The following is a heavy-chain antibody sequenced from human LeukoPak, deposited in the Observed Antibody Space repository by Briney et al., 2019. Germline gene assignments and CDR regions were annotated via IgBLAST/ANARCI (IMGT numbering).Heavy chain of an antibody. J-gene: IGHJ4*02. CDR1: GFTFSRYW. D-gene: IGHD6-19*01. CDR2: IKQDGSEK. V-gene: IGHV3-7*01. Sequence: GGSLRLSCAASGFTFSRYWMSWVRQPPGKGLQWVAIIKQDGSEKYYMDSVKGRFTISRDNAKNSLFLQMHSLRAEDTAVYYSARVGAVAGTVLDYWGQGTLVTVSS. CDR3: ARVGAVAGTVLDY.